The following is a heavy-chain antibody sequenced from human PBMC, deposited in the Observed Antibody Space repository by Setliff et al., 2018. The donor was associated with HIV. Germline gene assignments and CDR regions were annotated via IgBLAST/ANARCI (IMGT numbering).Heavy chain of an antibody. CDR2: ISSSGGVK. Sequence: GGSLRLSCAASGFTFSTYSMNWVRQAPGKGLEWISYISSSGGVKYYADSVKGRFTISRDNAKTSVSLQMDSLRAEDTAVYYCAKAHPGSSGLIDYWGQGTLVTVSS. V-gene: IGHV3-48*04. CDR1: GFTFSTYS. D-gene: IGHD3-22*01. CDR3: AKAHPGSSGLIDY. J-gene: IGHJ4*02.